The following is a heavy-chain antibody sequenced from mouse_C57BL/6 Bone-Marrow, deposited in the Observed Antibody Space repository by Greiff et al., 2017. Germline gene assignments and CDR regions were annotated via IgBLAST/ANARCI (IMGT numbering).Heavy chain of an antibody. CDR1: GFTFSSYA. Sequence: EVKVVESGGGLVKPGGSLKLSCAASGFTFSSYAMSWVRQTPEKRLEWVATISDGGSYTYYPDNVKGRFTISRDNAKNNLSLQMSHLKSEDTAMYYCARDPYYGSIYPWYFDVWGTGTTVTVSS. V-gene: IGHV5-4*01. J-gene: IGHJ1*03. D-gene: IGHD1-1*01. CDR2: ISDGGSYT. CDR3: ARDPYYGSIYPWYFDV.